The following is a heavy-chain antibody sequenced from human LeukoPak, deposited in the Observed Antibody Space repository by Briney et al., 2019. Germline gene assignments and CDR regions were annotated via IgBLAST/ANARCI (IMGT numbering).Heavy chain of an antibody. Sequence: GGSLRLSCAASGFTFSSYGMHWVRQAPGKGLEWVAVIWYDGSNKYYADSVKGRFTVSRDNPKNTLYLQMNSLRAEDTAVYYCARGGHTAIGYWGQGTLVTVSS. CDR2: IWYDGSNK. J-gene: IGHJ4*02. D-gene: IGHD5-18*01. CDR3: ARGGHTAIGY. V-gene: IGHV3-33*01. CDR1: GFTFSSYG.